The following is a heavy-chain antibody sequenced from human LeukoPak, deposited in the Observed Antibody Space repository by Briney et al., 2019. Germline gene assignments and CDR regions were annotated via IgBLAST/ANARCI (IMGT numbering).Heavy chain of an antibody. CDR2: IIPIFGTT. Sequence: SVKVSCKASGGTFSSYAISWVRQAPGQGLEWMGGIIPIFGTTNYAQKFQDRVTITADKSTSTAYMELSSLRSEDTAVYYCARDRVDVGWELLGYTGGNWFDPWGQGTLVTVSS. V-gene: IGHV1-69*06. CDR1: GGTFSSYA. J-gene: IGHJ5*02. CDR3: ARDRVDVGWELLGYTGGNWFDP. D-gene: IGHD1-26*01.